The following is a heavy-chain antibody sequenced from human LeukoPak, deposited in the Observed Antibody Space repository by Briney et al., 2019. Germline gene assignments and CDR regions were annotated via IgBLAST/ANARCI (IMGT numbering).Heavy chain of an antibody. V-gene: IGHV4-59*01. D-gene: IGHD4-17*01. CDR3: ARGKVTNDY. CDR1: GGSISSNF. CDR2: IFYSGST. Sequence: SETLSLTCTVSGGSISSNFWSWIRQPPGKGLEWIGYIFYSGSTNYNPSLESRVTISVATSKNQFSLNLTSVTAADTAVYYCARGKVTNDYWGQGTLVTVSS. J-gene: IGHJ4*02.